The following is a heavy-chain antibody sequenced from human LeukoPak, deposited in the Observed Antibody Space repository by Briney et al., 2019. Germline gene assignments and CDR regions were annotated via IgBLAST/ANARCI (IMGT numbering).Heavy chain of an antibody. CDR1: GFTFSSYG. CDR3: ATDLG. J-gene: IGHJ4*02. CDR2: VEHDGSRT. D-gene: IGHD4-17*01. Sequence: GGSLRLSCAASGFTFSSYGMHWVRQAPGKGLEWVSRVEHDGSRTAYADSVTGRFTISRDNARNMVYLQMNSLRAEDTAVYYCATDLGWGQGTLVTVSS. V-gene: IGHV3-74*01.